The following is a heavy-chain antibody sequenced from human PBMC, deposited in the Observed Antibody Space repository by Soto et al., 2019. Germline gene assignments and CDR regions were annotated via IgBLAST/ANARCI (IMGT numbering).Heavy chain of an antibody. CDR2: ISWNSGSI. J-gene: IGHJ4*02. D-gene: IGHD3-10*01. V-gene: IGHV3-9*01. Sequence: PGGSLRLSCAASGFTFDDYAMHWVRQAPGKGLEWVSGISWNSGSIGYADSVKGRFTISRDNAKNSLYLQMNSLRAEDTALYYCASSMVRGAFDYWGQRTLVTVSS. CDR1: GFTFDDYA. CDR3: ASSMVRGAFDY.